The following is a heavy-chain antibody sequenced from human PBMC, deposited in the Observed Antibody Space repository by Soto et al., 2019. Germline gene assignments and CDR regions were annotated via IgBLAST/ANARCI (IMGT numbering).Heavy chain of an antibody. Sequence: GGSLRLSCAASGFTFSNYAMSWVRQAPGKGLEWVSGITDSGDSTYYADSVKGRFTISRDNAKNSLHLRMSSLRAEDTAIYYCARGGSSGWFFLDYWGQGALVTVSS. CDR3: ARGGSSGWFFLDY. CDR2: ITDSGDST. V-gene: IGHV3-23*01. J-gene: IGHJ4*02. CDR1: GFTFSNYA. D-gene: IGHD6-19*01.